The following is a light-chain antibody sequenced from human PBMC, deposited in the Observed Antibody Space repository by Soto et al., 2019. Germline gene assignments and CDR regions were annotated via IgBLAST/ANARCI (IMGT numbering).Light chain of an antibody. CDR1: SNDVGGYNY. CDR3: SSYTSSNSLV. V-gene: IGLV2-14*01. Sequence: QSALTQTASVSGSLGQSITISCTGTSNDVGGYNYVSWYRQHPDTAPKLMIYEVNNRPAGVSDRFSGPKSGNTASLTISGLQSEDEANYYCSSYTSSNSLVFGTGTKLTVL. J-gene: IGLJ1*01. CDR2: EVN.